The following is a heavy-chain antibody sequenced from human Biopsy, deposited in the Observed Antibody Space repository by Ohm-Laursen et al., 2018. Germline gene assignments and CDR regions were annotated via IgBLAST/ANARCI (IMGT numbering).Heavy chain of an antibody. V-gene: IGHV1-69*04. CDR1: GGTFSNYA. CDR2: IFPIVGIE. CDR3: ARGSGSYSCVMDV. Sequence: SVKVSCKASGGTFSNYAITWVRQAPGQGLEWVGRIFPIVGIEDHALKFKDRITINADESTNTAYMELSSLRSEDTAIYYCARGSGSYSCVMDVWGRGTTVSVPS. D-gene: IGHD3-10*01. J-gene: IGHJ6*02.